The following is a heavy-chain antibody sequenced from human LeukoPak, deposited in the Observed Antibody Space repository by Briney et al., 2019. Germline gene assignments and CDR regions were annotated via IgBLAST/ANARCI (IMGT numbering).Heavy chain of an antibody. Sequence: GASVKDSCKASGYTFTSYDINWVRQATGQGLEWMGWMNPNSGKTGYAQKFQGRVTMTRNTSISTAYMELSSLRSEDTAVYYCARGRGYDILTGYYRNWFDPWGQGTLVTVSS. CDR1: GYTFTSYD. CDR3: ARGRGYDILTGYYRNWFDP. V-gene: IGHV1-8*01. D-gene: IGHD3-9*01. J-gene: IGHJ5*02. CDR2: MNPNSGKT.